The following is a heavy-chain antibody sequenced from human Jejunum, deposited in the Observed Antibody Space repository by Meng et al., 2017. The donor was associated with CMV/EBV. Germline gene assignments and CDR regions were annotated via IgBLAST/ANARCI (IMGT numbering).Heavy chain of an antibody. Sequence: LTVSSYEMNWVRQAPGKGLEWVSYISSSGSTIYYADSVKGRFTISRDNAKNSLYLQMNSLRAEDTAVYYCARNYDFWSGYYGTDYWGQGTRVTVSS. CDR1: LTVSSYE. D-gene: IGHD3-3*01. CDR2: ISSSGSTI. CDR3: ARNYDFWSGYYGTDY. J-gene: IGHJ4*02. V-gene: IGHV3-48*03.